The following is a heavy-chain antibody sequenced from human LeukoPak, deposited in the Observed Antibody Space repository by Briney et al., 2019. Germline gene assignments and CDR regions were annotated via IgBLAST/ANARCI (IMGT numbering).Heavy chain of an antibody. CDR2: ISSSSNYI. CDR1: GFTIRSSW. Sequence: PGGSLRLSCAASGFTIRSSWMSWVRQAPGKGLEWVSSISSSSNYIYYAESVKGRFTISRDNARDSLYLQMNSLRAEDTAVYYCAREKYWGQGTLVTVSS. V-gene: IGHV3-21*01. J-gene: IGHJ4*02. CDR3: AREKY.